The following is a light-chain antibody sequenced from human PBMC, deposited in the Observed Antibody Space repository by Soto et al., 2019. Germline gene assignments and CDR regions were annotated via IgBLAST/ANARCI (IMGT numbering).Light chain of an antibody. CDR2: LTT. J-gene: IGKJ2*01. V-gene: IGKV1-39*01. CDR1: RSIANY. Sequence: DIQMTQSPSSLSASVGDRVTITCRASRSIANYLHWYPQKPESAPKLLIYLTTSLLSGVPSRFSGSGSGTAFTLTISSLQPEDFATYYCQQSYSTPYAFGQGTKVDIK. CDR3: QQSYSTPYA.